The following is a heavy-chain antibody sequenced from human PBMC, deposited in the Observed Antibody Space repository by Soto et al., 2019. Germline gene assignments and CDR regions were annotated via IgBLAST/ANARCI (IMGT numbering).Heavy chain of an antibody. V-gene: IGHV5-51*01. CDR2: IYPGDSDT. CDR1: GYSFTSYW. CDR3: ARVDIAAAGPAPPDY. Sequence: GESLKISCKGSGYSFTSYWIGWVRQMPGKGLEWMGIIYPGDSDTRYSPSFQGQVTISADKSISTAYLQWSSLKASDTAMYYCARVDIAAAGPAPPDYWGQGTLVTVSS. D-gene: IGHD6-13*01. J-gene: IGHJ4*02.